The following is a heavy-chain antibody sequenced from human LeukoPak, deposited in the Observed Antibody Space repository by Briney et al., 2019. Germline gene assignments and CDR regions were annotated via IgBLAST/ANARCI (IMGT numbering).Heavy chain of an antibody. D-gene: IGHD3-10*01. CDR2: ISGSGGST. J-gene: IGHJ4*02. CDR1: GFTFSSYA. Sequence: PGGSLRLSCAASGFTFSSYAMSWVRQAPGKGLEWVSAISGSGGSTYYADSVKGRFTISRDNSKNTLYLQMNSLRAEDTAVYYCAKDGEYYGSGSYSDYWSQGTLVTVSS. V-gene: IGHV3-23*01. CDR3: AKDGEYYGSGSYSDY.